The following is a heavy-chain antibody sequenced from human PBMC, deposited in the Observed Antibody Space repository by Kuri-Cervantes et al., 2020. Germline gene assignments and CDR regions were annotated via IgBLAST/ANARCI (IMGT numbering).Heavy chain of an antibody. CDR1: GFNLSTYG. D-gene: IGHD7-27*01. V-gene: IGHV3-30*02. CDR3: ARQTGEGGRRYYSYIDV. J-gene: IGHJ6*03. Sequence: GGSLRLSCAVSGFNLSTYGMHWVRQAPGKGLEWVAFIRSDGSDILYRDSVKGRFTISRDNSKNTLYLQMNSLRVEDTAVYYCARQTGEGGRRYYSYIDVWGKGTTVTVSS. CDR2: IRSDGSDI.